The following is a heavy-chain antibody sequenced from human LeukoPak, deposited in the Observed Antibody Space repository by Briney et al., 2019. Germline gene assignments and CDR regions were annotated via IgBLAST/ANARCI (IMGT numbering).Heavy chain of an antibody. CDR1: GFTFSNYA. J-gene: IGHJ6*02. CDR3: ARDDGPEHYGMDV. Sequence: GGSLRLSCAASGFTFSNYAMSWVRQAPGKGLEWVLSISSSSSYIYYADSVKGRFTISRDNAKNSLYLQMNSLRAEDTAVYYCARDDGPEHYGMDVWGQGTTVTVSS. V-gene: IGHV3-21*01. CDR2: ISSSSSYI.